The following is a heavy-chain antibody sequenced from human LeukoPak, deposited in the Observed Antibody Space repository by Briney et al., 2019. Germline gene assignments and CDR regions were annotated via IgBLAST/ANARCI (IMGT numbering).Heavy chain of an antibody. CDR2: ISSNEITM. Sequence: PGGSLRLSCAASGFTFSTYEMNLVRQAPGKGLEWVSYISSNEITMYYADSVKGRFTISRDNAKNSLYLQMNSLRAEDTAVYYCARARYCSGGNCYRSFDYWGQGTLVTVSS. CDR1: GFTFSTYE. V-gene: IGHV3-48*03. CDR3: ARARYCSGGNCYRSFDY. J-gene: IGHJ4*02. D-gene: IGHD2-15*01.